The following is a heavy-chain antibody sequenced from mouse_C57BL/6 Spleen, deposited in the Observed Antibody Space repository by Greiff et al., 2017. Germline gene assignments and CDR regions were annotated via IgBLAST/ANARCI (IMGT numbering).Heavy chain of an antibody. CDR1: GYTFTSYW. CDR3: ARSRYSYCGSSYGDAMDD. V-gene: IGHV1-64*01. CDR2: IHPNSGST. Sequence: VQLQQSGAELVKPGASVKLSCTASGYTFTSYWMHWVKQRPGQGLEWIGMIHPNSGSTNYNEKFKGKATLTVDKSSSTAYMQLSSLTSEDPAVYYGARSRYSYCGSSYGDAMDDWGQGTSVTVSS. J-gene: IGHJ4*01. D-gene: IGHD1-1*01.